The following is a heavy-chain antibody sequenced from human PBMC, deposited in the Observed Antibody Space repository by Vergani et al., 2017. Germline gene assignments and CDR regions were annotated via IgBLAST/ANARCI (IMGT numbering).Heavy chain of an antibody. CDR2: IIPILGIA. J-gene: IGHJ6*02. D-gene: IGHD5-18*01. CDR1: GGTFSSYT. V-gene: IGHV1-69*08. CDR3: ARDGDLGYSYGKYYYYYGMDV. Sequence: QVQLVQSGAEVKKPGSSVKVSCKASGGTFSSYTISWVRQAPGQGLEWMGRIIPILGIANYAQKFQGRVTITADKSTSTAYMELSSLRSEDTAVYYCARDGDLGYSYGKYYYYYGMDVWGQGTTVTVSS.